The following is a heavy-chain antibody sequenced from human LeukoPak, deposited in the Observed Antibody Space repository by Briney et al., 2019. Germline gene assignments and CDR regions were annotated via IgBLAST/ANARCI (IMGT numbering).Heavy chain of an antibody. CDR3: ARPLVEYSSLYMDA. J-gene: IGHJ6*03. CDR2: IYPGDSDT. Sequence: GESLKIFCKGSGYSFTSYWIGWVRQMPGKGLEWMGIIYPGDSDTRYRPSFQGQVTISADKSISTAYLQWSSLKASDTAMYYCARPLVEYSSLYMDAWGKGTTVTVSS. D-gene: IGHD6-6*01. CDR1: GYSFTSYW. V-gene: IGHV5-51*01.